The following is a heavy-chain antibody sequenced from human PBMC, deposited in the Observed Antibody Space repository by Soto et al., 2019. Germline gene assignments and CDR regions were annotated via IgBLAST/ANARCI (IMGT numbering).Heavy chain of an antibody. J-gene: IGHJ6*02. Sequence: ASETLSVTCAVSGGSISSIDWWGWVRQPPGKGLEWIGEIYHSGSNKYKQSLKSRVTISVDKSKNQFSLKLSSVTAADTAVYYCARDKREERYYYYGMDVWCQGTTVT. D-gene: IGHD1-1*01. V-gene: IGHV4-4*02. CDR1: GGSISSIDW. CDR3: ARDKREERYYYYGMDV. CDR2: IYHSGSN.